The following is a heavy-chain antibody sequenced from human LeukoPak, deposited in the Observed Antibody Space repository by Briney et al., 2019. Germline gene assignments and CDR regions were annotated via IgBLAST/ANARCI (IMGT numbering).Heavy chain of an antibody. J-gene: IGHJ1*01. CDR1: GGSISSYY. V-gene: IGHV4-59*08. Sequence: SETLSLTCTVSGGSISSYYWSWIRQPPGKGLEWIGYIYYSGSTNYNPSLKSRVTISVDTSKNQFFLKLSSVTAADTAVYYCARHSKYYYDSSGSYVGYFQHWGQGTLVTVSS. D-gene: IGHD3-22*01. CDR2: IYYSGST. CDR3: ARHSKYYYDSSGSYVGYFQH.